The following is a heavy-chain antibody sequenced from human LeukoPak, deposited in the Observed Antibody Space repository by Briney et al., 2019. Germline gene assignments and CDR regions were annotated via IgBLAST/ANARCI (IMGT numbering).Heavy chain of an antibody. J-gene: IGHJ3*02. D-gene: IGHD4-17*01. CDR3: ASFRTDYGDRPGLTRDAFDI. Sequence: GESLKISCKGSGYSFTSYWIGWVRQMPGKGLEWMGIIYPGDSDTRYSPSFQGQVTISADKSISTAYLQWSSLKASDTAMYYCASFRTDYGDRPGLTRDAFDIWGQGTMVTVSS. CDR1: GYSFTSYW. CDR2: IYPGDSDT. V-gene: IGHV5-51*01.